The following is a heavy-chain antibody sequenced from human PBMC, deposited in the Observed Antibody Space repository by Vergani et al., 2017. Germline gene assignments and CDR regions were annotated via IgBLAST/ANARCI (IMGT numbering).Heavy chain of an antibody. CDR3: ARVEDAFDI. D-gene: IGHD3-3*01. Sequence: QVQLQESGPGLVKPSETLSLTCAVSGYSISSGYYWGWIRQPPGKGLEWIGSFYHSGSTYYNPSLKSQVTISVDTSKNQFSLTLSSVTAADTAVYYCARVEDAFDIWGQGTMVTVSS. CDR2: FYHSGST. CDR1: GYSISSGYY. V-gene: IGHV4-38-2*01. J-gene: IGHJ3*02.